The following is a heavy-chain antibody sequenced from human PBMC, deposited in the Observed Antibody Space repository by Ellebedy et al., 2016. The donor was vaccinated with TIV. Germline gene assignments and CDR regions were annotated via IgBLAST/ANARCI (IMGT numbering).Heavy chain of an antibody. CDR2: IWYDGSNN. Sequence: GESLKISCAASGFSFSTYAFHWVRQAPGKGLEWVAVIWYDGSNNHYADSVKGRFTISRDNSKNTLYLQMNSLRAEDTAVYHCARDKGAVTTTLHFDYWGQGTLVTVSS. V-gene: IGHV3-33*01. CDR3: ARDKGAVTTTLHFDY. J-gene: IGHJ4*02. CDR1: GFSFSTYA. D-gene: IGHD4-11*01.